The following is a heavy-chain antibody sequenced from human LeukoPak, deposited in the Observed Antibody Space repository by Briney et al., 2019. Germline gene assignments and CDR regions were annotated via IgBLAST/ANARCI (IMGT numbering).Heavy chain of an antibody. CDR3: ARGSPARQVPYGIDV. V-gene: IGHV1-69*04. CDR1: GGTFSSYA. Sequence: VASVKVSCKASGGTFSSYAISWVRQAPGQGLEWMGRIIPILGIANYAQKFQGRVTITADKSTSTVYMELSSLRSEDTAVYSCARGSPARQVPYGIDVWGQGPTVTVSS. CDR2: IIPILGIA. J-gene: IGHJ6*02.